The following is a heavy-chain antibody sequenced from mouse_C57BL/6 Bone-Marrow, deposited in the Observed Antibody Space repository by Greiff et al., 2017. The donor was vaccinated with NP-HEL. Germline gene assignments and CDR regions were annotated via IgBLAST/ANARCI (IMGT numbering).Heavy chain of an antibody. J-gene: IGHJ2*01. Sequence: VKLVESGAELARPGASVKLSCKASGYTFTSYGISWVKQRTGQGLEWIGEIYPRSGNTYYNEKFKGKATLTADKSSSTAYMELRSLTSEDSAVYFCGLIVTTYYFDYWGQGTTLTVSS. V-gene: IGHV1-81*01. CDR2: IYPRSGNT. D-gene: IGHD2-5*01. CDR3: GLIVTTYYFDY. CDR1: GYTFTSYG.